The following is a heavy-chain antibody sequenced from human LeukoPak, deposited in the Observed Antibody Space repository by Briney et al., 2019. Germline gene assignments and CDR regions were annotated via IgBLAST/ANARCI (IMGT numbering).Heavy chain of an antibody. CDR1: GGSFSGYY. Sequence: SETLSLTCAVYGGSFSGYYWSWIRQPPGKGLEWIGEINHSGSTNYNPSLKSRVTISVDTSKNQFSLKLSSVTAADTAVYYCARYCSSTSCRRLDYWGQGTLVTVSS. CDR3: ARYCSSTSCRRLDY. CDR2: INHSGST. V-gene: IGHV4-34*01. D-gene: IGHD2-2*01. J-gene: IGHJ4*02.